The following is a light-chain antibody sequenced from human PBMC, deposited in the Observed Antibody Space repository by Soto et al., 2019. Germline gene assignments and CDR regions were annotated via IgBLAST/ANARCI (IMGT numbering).Light chain of an antibody. CDR2: EGT. Sequence: QSVLTQPASVSGSPGQSITISCTGASSDVGTYNLVSWYQHHPGKAPKLMIYEGTKRPSGVSNRFSGSTSGNTASLTISGFQAEDGADYFCCSYATSSAFGIVGTGPKVTVL. CDR1: SSDVGTYNL. CDR3: CSYATSSAFGI. V-gene: IGLV2-23*01. J-gene: IGLJ1*01.